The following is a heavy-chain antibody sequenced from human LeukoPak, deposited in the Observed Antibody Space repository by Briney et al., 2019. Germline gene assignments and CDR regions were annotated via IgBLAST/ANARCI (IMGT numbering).Heavy chain of an antibody. CDR3: ARARWGEGSSWYLRKYFDY. CDR2: MNPNSGNT. J-gene: IGHJ4*02. Sequence: ASVKVSCKASGYTFTSYDINWVRQATGQGLEWMGWMNPNSGNTGYAQKFQGRVTITRNTSISTAYMELSSLRFEDTAVYYCARARWGEGSSWYLRKYFDYWGQGTLVTVSS. V-gene: IGHV1-8*03. CDR1: GYTFTSYD. D-gene: IGHD6-13*01.